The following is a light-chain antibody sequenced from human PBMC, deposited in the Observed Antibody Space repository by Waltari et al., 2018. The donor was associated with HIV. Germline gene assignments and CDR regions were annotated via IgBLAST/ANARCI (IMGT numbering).Light chain of an antibody. CDR2: RDT. Sequence: SSDLTQPPSVSVSPGQTARITCSGDAFPKHFSYWYQPKTGQAPVLVIHRDTERPSGIPERFSGSSSGTTVTLTISGVQAEDEADYYCQSADTSASFMIFGGGTRLTVL. CDR3: QSADTSASFMI. CDR1: AFPKHF. J-gene: IGLJ2*01. V-gene: IGLV3-25*03.